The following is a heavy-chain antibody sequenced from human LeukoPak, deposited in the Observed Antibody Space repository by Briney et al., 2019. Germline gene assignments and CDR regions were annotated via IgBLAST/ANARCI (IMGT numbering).Heavy chain of an antibody. CDR1: GGTFSSYA. CDR3: ARATTVETYYFDY. D-gene: IGHD4-23*01. CDR2: IIPIFGTA. Sequence: GASVNVSCKASGGTFSSYAISWVRQAPGQGLEWMGGIIPIFGTANYAQKFQGRVTITADESTSTAYMELSSLRSEDTAVYYCARATTVETYYFDYRGQGTLVTVSS. V-gene: IGHV1-69*13. J-gene: IGHJ4*02.